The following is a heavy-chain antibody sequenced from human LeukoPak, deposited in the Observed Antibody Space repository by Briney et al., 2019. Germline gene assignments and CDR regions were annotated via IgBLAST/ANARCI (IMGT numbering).Heavy chain of an antibody. D-gene: IGHD2-2*02. Sequence: AETLSLTCAVYAGSFSGYYWSWIRQPPGKGLEWIGEINHSGSTKHNPSLKSRVTISVDTSKNQFSLKLSSVTAADTALYYCARARWLRYCSSTSCYSWLNYFDYWGQGTLVTVSS. CDR2: INHSGST. V-gene: IGHV4-34*01. J-gene: IGHJ4*02. CDR3: ARARWLRYCSSTSCYSWLNYFDY. CDR1: AGSFSGYY.